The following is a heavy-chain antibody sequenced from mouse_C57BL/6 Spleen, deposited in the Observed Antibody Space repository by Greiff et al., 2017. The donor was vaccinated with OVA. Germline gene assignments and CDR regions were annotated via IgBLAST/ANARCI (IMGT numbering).Heavy chain of an antibody. Sequence: VQLQQPGAELVKPGASVKMSCKASGYTFTSYWITWVKQRPGQGLEWIGDIYPGSGSTNYNEKFKSKATLTVDTSSSTAYMQLSSLTSEDSAVYYCARDYCGSSGYFDYWGQGTTLTVSS. D-gene: IGHD1-1*01. CDR3: ARDYCGSSGYFDY. CDR2: IYPGSGST. V-gene: IGHV1-55*01. CDR1: GYTFTSYW. J-gene: IGHJ2*01.